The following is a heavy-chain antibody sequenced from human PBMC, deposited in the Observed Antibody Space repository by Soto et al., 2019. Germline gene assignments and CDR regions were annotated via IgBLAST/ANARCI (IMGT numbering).Heavy chain of an antibody. J-gene: IGHJ4*02. V-gene: IGHV2-5*02. Sequence: QITLKESGPTLVKPTQTLTLTCAFSGFSLSTSGVGVGWIRQPPGKALEWLALIYWDDDKRYSPSLKSRITITKDTSKNQVVLTMTNMDPVDTATSYCAHHGDHFDHWGQGTLVTVSS. CDR2: IYWDDDK. CDR1: GFSLSTSGVG. CDR3: AHHGDHFDH. D-gene: IGHD4-17*01.